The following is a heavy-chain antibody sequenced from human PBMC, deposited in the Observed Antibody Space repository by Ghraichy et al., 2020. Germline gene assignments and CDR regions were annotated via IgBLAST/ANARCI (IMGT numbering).Heavy chain of an antibody. V-gene: IGHV3-48*03. Sequence: GESLNISCAASGFTFSSYEMNWVRQAPGKGLEWVSYISSSGSTIYYADSVKGRFTISRDNAKNSLYLQMNSLRAEDTAVYYCARDYCGGDCYSVGDWFDPWGQGTLVTVSS. D-gene: IGHD2-21*02. CDR2: ISSSGSTI. CDR3: ARDYCGGDCYSVGDWFDP. CDR1: GFTFSSYE. J-gene: IGHJ5*02.